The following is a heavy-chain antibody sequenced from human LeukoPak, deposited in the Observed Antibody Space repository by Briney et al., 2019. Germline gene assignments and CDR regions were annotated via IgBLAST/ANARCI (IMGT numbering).Heavy chain of an antibody. CDR1: GGSISSSYYY. CDR3: AREADRWFDP. Sequence: SETLSLTCTASGGSISSSYYYWGWIRQPPGKGLEWIGTMYNSGSTDYNPSLESRVTISVDTSKNQFSLKLSSVTAADTAVYYCAREADRWFDPWGQGTLVTVSS. J-gene: IGHJ5*02. V-gene: IGHV4-39*07. CDR2: MYNSGST.